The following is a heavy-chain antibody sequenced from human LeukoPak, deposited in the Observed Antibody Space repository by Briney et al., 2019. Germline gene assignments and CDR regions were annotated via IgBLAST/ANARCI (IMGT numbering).Heavy chain of an antibody. Sequence: PSETLSLTCTVSGGSISSSSYYWGWIRQPPGKGLEWIGSIYYSGSTYYNPSLKSRVTISVDTSKNQFSLKLSSVTAADTAVYYCARHGPTVRGVVNLYYFDYWGQGTLVTVSS. CDR2: IYYSGST. CDR1: GGSISSSSYY. V-gene: IGHV4-39*01. CDR3: ARHGPTVRGVVNLYYFDY. J-gene: IGHJ4*02. D-gene: IGHD3-3*01.